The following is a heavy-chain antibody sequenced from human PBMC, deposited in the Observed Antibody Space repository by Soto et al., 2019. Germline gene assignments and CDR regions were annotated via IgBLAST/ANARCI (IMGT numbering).Heavy chain of an antibody. D-gene: IGHD1-1*01. J-gene: IGHJ4*02. CDR3: ARTGTTWYFDF. CDR2: MSSSSSSI. V-gene: IGHV3-21*01. Sequence: AVSLRLSCSAYANVFSTHSMNWVRTDPGKGLEWVSSMSSSSSSIYYADSVKGRFTISRDNAKKSLYLQMDSLRAEDTAIYYCARTGTTWYFDFWGQGALVNV. CDR1: ANVFSTHS.